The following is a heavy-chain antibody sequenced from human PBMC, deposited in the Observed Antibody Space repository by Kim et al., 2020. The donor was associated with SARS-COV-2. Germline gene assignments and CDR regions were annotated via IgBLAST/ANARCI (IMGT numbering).Heavy chain of an antibody. CDR1: GFTFKNYG. CDR3: AKAGSVGTYYYYGLDV. V-gene: IGHV3-33*06. D-gene: IGHD7-27*01. J-gene: IGHJ6*02. Sequence: GGSLRLSCTTSGFTFKNYGMHWVRQAPGKGLEWVAVIWFDGSNAFYGDSLKGRFTISRDNFKNILYLHMNSLRAEDTAVYYCAKAGSVGTYYYYGLDVWGQGTTVTVSS. CDR2: IWFDGSNA.